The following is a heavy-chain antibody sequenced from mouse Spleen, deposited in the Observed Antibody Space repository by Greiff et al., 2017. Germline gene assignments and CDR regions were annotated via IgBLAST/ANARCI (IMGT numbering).Heavy chain of an antibody. CDR1: GYAFSSSW. V-gene: IGHV1-82*01. CDR3: ARGMNYGDYYAMDY. Sequence: QVQLQQSGPELVKPGASVKISCKASGYAFSSSWMNWVKQRPGKGLEWIGRIYPGDGDTNYNGKFKGKATLTADKSSSTAYMQLSSLTSEDSAVYFCARGMNYGDYYAMDYWGQGTSVTVSS. CDR2: IYPGDGDT. J-gene: IGHJ4*01. D-gene: IGHD1-1*02.